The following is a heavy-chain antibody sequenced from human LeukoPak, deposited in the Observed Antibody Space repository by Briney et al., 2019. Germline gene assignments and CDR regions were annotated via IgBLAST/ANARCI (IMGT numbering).Heavy chain of an antibody. Sequence: ASVKVSFKASGYTFTGYYMHWVRQAPGQGLEWMGWINPNSGGTNYAQKFQGRVTMTRDTSISTAYMELSRLRSDDTAVYYCARNSGSYLYYFDYWGQGTLVTVSS. J-gene: IGHJ4*02. CDR3: ARNSGSYLYYFDY. CDR1: GYTFTGYY. V-gene: IGHV1-2*02. D-gene: IGHD1-26*01. CDR2: INPNSGGT.